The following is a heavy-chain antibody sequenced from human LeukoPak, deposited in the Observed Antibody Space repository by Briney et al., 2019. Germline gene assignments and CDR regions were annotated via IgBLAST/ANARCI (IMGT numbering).Heavy chain of an antibody. CDR2: INTNTGNP. CDR1: GYTFTDYA. J-gene: IGHJ4*02. V-gene: IGHV7-4-1*02. CDR3: ARDRRQKGIVAAGHYFDY. Sequence: ASVKVSCKASGYTFTDYAMNWVRQAPGQGLEWMGWINTNTGNPTYAQGFTGRFVFSLDTSVSTAYLQISSLKAEDTAVYYCARDRRQKGIVAAGHYFDYWGQGTLVTVSS. D-gene: IGHD6-13*01.